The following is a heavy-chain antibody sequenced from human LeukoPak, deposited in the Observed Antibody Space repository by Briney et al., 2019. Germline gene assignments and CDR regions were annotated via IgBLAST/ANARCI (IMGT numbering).Heavy chain of an antibody. V-gene: IGHV3-64*01. CDR1: GFFFSNFD. J-gene: IGHJ4*02. Sequence: WGSLTLTCAASGFFFSNFDMHWVCQAPGRGPEYVSGINNNGDRTYYAKSVKGRFTISRDNSRNMLLLQVNSLRVEDTAIYYCAKREDTAMAIDYWGQGTLVTVSS. CDR3: AKREDTAMAIDY. CDR2: INNNGDRT. D-gene: IGHD5-18*01.